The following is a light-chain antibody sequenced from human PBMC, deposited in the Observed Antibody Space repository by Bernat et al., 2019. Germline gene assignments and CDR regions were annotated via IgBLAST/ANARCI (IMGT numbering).Light chain of an antibody. CDR1: SSDVGSYNR. CDR3: CTFTTTTSWV. J-gene: IGLJ3*02. CDR2: EFN. V-gene: IGLV2-18*02. Sequence: QSALTQPPSVSGSPGQSVTISCTGTSSDVGSYNRVSWYQQPPGTTPKLMIYEFNNRPSGFPDRFSGSKSGNTASLTISGLQAEDEADYYCCTFTTTTSWVCGGGTKLTVL.